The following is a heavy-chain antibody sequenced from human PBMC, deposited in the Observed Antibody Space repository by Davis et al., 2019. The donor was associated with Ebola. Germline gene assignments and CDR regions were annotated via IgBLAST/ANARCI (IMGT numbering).Heavy chain of an antibody. CDR2: IDPDGTGT. V-gene: IGHV3-74*01. CDR1: GVTFSSYW. J-gene: IGHJ4*01. Sequence: PVGPLRPPCSDAGVTFSSYWKNSVRQTPGKGLVWVARIDPDGTGTNYADSVKGRITISRDNAKNTLSLQMNSLRVEDTAVYYCVRDSGYYSHDYWGHGTLVTVSS. CDR3: VRDSGYYSHDY. D-gene: IGHD5-12*01.